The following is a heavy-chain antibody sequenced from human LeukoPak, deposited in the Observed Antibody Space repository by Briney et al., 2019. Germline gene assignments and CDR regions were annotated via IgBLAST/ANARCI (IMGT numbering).Heavy chain of an antibody. V-gene: IGHV3-7*01. J-gene: IGHJ6*02. CDR2: IKQDGSEK. D-gene: IGHD4-11*01. Sequence: GGSLRLSCAASGFTFSSYWMSWVRQAPGKGLEWVANIKQDGSEKYYVDSVKGRFTISRDNAKNSLYLQMNSLRAEDTAVYYCARDESSNYWYYYYGMGVWGQGTTVTVSS. CDR1: GFTFSSYW. CDR3: ARDESSNYWYYYYGMGV.